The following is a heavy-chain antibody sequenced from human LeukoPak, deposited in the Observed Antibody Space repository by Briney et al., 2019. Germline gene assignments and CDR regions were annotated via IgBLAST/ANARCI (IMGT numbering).Heavy chain of an antibody. V-gene: IGHV3-30*01. J-gene: IGHJ1*01. D-gene: IGHD5-12*01. CDR3: ARGGEWLRLGEISGY. CDR2: ISFDGTSK. Sequence: GGSLRLSCAASGFTFSSYPMHWVRQAPGKGLEWVAVISFDGTSKYYADSVKGRFTVSRDNSKNTLYLQMNSLRAEDTAVYYCARGGEWLRLGEISGYWGQGTLVTVSS. CDR1: GFTFSSYP.